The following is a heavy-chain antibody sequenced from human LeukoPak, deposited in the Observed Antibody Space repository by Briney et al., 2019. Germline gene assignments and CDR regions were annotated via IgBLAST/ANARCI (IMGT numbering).Heavy chain of an antibody. CDR1: GGSISSSSYY. CDR3: ASTHRGVIYYFDY. Sequence: SETLSLTCTVSGGSISSSSYYWGWIRQPPGKGLEWIGSIYYSGSTYYNPSLKSRVTISVDTSKNQFSLKLSSVTAADTAVYYCASTHRGVIYYFDYWGQGTLVTVPS. V-gene: IGHV4-39*01. CDR2: IYYSGST. D-gene: IGHD3-10*01. J-gene: IGHJ4*02.